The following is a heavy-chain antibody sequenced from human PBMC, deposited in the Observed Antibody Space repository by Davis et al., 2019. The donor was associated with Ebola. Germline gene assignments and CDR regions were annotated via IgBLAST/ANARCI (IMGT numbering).Heavy chain of an antibody. Sequence: SVKVSCKASGGTFSSYAISWVRQAPGQGLEWMGGIIPILGIANYAQKFQGRVTITADESTSTAYMELSSLRSEDTAVYYCARERWGIAARGYFDYWGQGTLVTVSS. CDR2: IIPILGIA. D-gene: IGHD6-6*01. J-gene: IGHJ4*02. V-gene: IGHV1-69*10. CDR1: GGTFSSYA. CDR3: ARERWGIAARGYFDY.